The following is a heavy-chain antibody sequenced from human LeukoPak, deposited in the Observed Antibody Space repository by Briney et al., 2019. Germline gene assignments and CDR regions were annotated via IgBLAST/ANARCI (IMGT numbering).Heavy chain of an antibody. J-gene: IGHJ4*02. CDR2: IIPIFGTA. CDR3: AAPRGYNHYGGFFDSYYFDY. V-gene: IGHV1-69*06. D-gene: IGHD5-24*01. CDR1: GGTFSSYA. Sequence: GASVKVSCKASGGTFSSYAISWVRQAPGQGLEWMGGIIPIFGTANYAQKFQGRVTITADKSTSTAYMELSSLRSEDTAVYYCAAPRGYNHYGGFFDSYYFDYWGQGTVVTVSS.